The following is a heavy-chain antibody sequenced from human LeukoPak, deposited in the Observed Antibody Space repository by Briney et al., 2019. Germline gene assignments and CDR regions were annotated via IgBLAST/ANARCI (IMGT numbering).Heavy chain of an antibody. D-gene: IGHD3-3*01. V-gene: IGHV4-38-2*01. CDR1: GYSIRSGYY. Sequence: SETLSLTCAVSGYSIRSGYYWGWIRQPPGKGLEWIGSIYHSGSTYYNPSLKSRVTISVDTSKNQFSLKLSSVTAADTAVYYCARPITMFGVVWDAFDIWGQGTMVTVSS. CDR3: ARPITMFGVVWDAFDI. J-gene: IGHJ3*02. CDR2: IYHSGST.